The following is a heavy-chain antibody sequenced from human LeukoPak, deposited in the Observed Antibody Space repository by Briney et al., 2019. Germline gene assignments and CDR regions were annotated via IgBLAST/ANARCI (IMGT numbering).Heavy chain of an antibody. V-gene: IGHV3-30*18. Sequence: GGSLRLSCAASGFTFSSYGMHWVRQAPGKGLEWVAVISYGGSNKYYADSVKGRFTISRDNSKNTLYLQMNSLRAEDTAVYYCAKDQGPWGQGTLVTVSS. CDR3: AKDQGP. CDR2: ISYGGSNK. CDR1: GFTFSSYG. J-gene: IGHJ5*02.